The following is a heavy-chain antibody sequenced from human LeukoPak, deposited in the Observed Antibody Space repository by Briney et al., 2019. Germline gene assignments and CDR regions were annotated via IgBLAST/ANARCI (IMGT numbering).Heavy chain of an antibody. D-gene: IGHD3-3*01. Sequence: PSGTLSLTCAVSGGSISSSNWWSWVRQPPGKGLEWIGEIYHSGSTNYNPSLKSRVTISVDKSKNQFSLKLSSVTAADTAVYYCASKDVRSRYYDFWSGYKKYYYGMDVWGQGTTVTVSS. CDR2: IYHSGST. CDR1: GGSISSSNW. CDR3: ASKDVRSRYYDFWSGYKKYYYGMDV. V-gene: IGHV4-4*02. J-gene: IGHJ6*02.